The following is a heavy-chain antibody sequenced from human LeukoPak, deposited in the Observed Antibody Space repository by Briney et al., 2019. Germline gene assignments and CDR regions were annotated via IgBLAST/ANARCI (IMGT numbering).Heavy chain of an antibody. Sequence: GGSLRLSCAASGFTFSSYWMSWVRQAPGKGLEWVANIKQDGSEKYYVDSVKGRFTISRDNAKNSLYLQMNSLRAEDTAVYYCARASYSSSWYYYYYYGMDVWGQGTTVTVSS. CDR1: GFTFSSYW. CDR2: IKQDGSEK. CDR3: ARASYSSSWYYYYYYGMDV. D-gene: IGHD6-13*01. V-gene: IGHV3-7*01. J-gene: IGHJ6*02.